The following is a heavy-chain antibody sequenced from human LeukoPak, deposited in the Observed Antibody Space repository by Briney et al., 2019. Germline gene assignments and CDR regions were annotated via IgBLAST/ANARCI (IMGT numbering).Heavy chain of an antibody. CDR2: ISSTGSNI. J-gene: IGHJ4*02. CDR1: GFTFSTYE. CDR3: AATYYYDGSGDY. V-gene: IGHV3-48*03. Sequence: GGSLRLPCAASGFTFSTYEMNWVRQAPGKGLEWVSYISSTGSNIYYADSVKGRFTISRDNAKNSLYLLMNSLRTEDTAVYYCAATYYYDGSGDYWGQGTLVTVSS. D-gene: IGHD3-22*01.